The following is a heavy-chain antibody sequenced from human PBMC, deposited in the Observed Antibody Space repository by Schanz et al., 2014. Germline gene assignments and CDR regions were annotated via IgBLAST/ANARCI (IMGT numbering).Heavy chain of an antibody. CDR3: ARSPGDLPGWFDS. Sequence: QLQLQESGSGLVKPSQTLSLTCGVSGGSISSGGSSWNWIRLPPGKGLEWIGYIYHSGSTYYNPSLKSRVTISVDRSKSQFSLILNSVTAADTAVYYCARSPGDLPGWFDSWGQGTLVTVSS. CDR1: GGSISSGGSS. CDR2: IYHSGST. J-gene: IGHJ5*01. D-gene: IGHD4-17*01. V-gene: IGHV4-30-2*01.